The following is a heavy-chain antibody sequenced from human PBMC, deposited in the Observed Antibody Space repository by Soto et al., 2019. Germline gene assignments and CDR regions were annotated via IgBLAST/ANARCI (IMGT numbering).Heavy chain of an antibody. Sequence: GGSLRLSCAASGFTFSIYAMHWVRQAPGKGLEWVAVISYEGSNKYYADSVKGRFTISRDNFTNTLSLKMNSLRAEDTAVYYCARDYMGYKLPPKRPDCGMDVWGQGTTVTVSS. V-gene: IGHV3-30-3*01. CDR3: ARDYMGYKLPPKRPDCGMDV. D-gene: IGHD5-12*01. J-gene: IGHJ6*02. CDR2: ISYEGSNK. CDR1: GFTFSIYA.